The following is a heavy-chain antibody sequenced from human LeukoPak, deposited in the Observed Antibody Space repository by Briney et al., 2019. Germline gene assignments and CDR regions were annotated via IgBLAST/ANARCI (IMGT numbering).Heavy chain of an antibody. V-gene: IGHV4-34*01. J-gene: IGHJ5*02. CDR1: GGSFSGYY. Sequence: SETLSLTCAVYGGSFSGYYWNWIRQPPGKGLEWIGEINHSGSTKYNSSLKSRVPIAVDTSKNQVSLKLSSVTAADTAVYYCARANCGGDCYFSFWLDPWGPGTLVTVSS. CDR2: INHSGST. CDR3: ARANCGGDCYFSFWLDP. D-gene: IGHD2-21*02.